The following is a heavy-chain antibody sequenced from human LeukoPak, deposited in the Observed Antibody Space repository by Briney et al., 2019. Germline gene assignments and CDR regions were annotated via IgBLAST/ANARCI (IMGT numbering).Heavy chain of an antibody. D-gene: IGHD2-8*01. V-gene: IGHV3-23*01. J-gene: IGHJ3*01. Sequence: GGSLRLSCAGSGFTFNYYAFNWVRQAPGKGLEWVSGIGGDGDSTYYADSVKGRFTISRDNPNNMLFLQMSSLRAEDTAIYYCAKDLYYGPPAFHVWGQGTMVIVSS. CDR3: AKDLYYGPPAFHV. CDR1: GFTFNYYA. CDR2: IGGDGDST.